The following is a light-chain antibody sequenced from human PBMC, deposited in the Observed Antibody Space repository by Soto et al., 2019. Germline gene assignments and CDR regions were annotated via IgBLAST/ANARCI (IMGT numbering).Light chain of an antibody. V-gene: IGKV1-27*01. Sequence: DIQMTQSPSSLCASGGDRVTITCRASQGISNYLAWYQQKPGKVPKLLIYAASTLQSGVPSRFSGSGSGTDFTLTISSLQPEDVATYYSQKYNSAPRTFGQGTKVEIK. CDR3: QKYNSAPRT. CDR1: QGISNY. J-gene: IGKJ1*01. CDR2: AAS.